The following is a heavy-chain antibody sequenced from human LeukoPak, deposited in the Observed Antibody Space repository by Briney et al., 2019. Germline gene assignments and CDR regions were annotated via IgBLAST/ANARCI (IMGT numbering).Heavy chain of an antibody. CDR1: GYTFTGYY. Sequence: ASVKVSCKASGYTFTGYYMHWVRQAPGQGLEWMGRINPNSGGTNYAQKFQGRVTMTRDTSISTAYMELSRLRSDDTAVYCCAVQYCSGGSCYLRWGQGTLVTVSS. CDR2: INPNSGGT. CDR3: AVQYCSGGSCYLR. D-gene: IGHD2-15*01. J-gene: IGHJ4*02. V-gene: IGHV1-2*06.